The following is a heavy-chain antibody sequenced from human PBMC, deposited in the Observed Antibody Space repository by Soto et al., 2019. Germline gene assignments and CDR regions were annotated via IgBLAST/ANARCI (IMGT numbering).Heavy chain of an antibody. CDR1: GFTFSSYA. CDR3: AKFRAGLGSQTDS. CDR2: VGVSGATT. D-gene: IGHD3-10*01. Sequence: EVQLLESGGNLVQPGGSLRLSCAASGFTFSSYAMSWVRQAPGKGLEWVSTVGVSGATTYYTDSVKGRFTISRDNSNNTLFLQMHSLRVEDTAIYYCAKFRAGLGSQTDSWGQGTLVTVSS. J-gene: IGHJ4*02. V-gene: IGHV3-23*01.